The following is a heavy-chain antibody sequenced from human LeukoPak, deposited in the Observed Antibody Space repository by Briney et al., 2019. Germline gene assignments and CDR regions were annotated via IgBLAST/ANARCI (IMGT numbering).Heavy chain of an antibody. CDR2: IYIDGSST. Sequence: GGSLRLSCAASAFRFSSYGMHWVRQAPGKGLVWVSRIYIDGSSTNYADSVKGRFTISRDNAKNTLYLQMDGLRADDSAVYYCARGASARQDFWGQGTLVTVSS. CDR3: ARGASARQDF. V-gene: IGHV3-74*01. CDR1: AFRFSSYG. J-gene: IGHJ4*02. D-gene: IGHD2-2*01.